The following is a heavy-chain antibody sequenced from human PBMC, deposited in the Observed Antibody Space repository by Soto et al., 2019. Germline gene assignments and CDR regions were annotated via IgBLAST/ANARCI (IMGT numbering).Heavy chain of an antibody. CDR1: EFTFSNYA. D-gene: IGHD3-22*01. Sequence: VGSLRLSCAASEFTFSNYAMSWVRQAPGKGLEWVSAISYGGGTTYYADSVKGRFTISRDNSKNTLYLQMNSLRAEDTAVYYCAKNPGYYYDSTGYYFDYWGQGTLVTVSS. V-gene: IGHV3-23*01. CDR3: AKNPGYYYDSTGYYFDY. CDR2: ISYGGGTT. J-gene: IGHJ4*02.